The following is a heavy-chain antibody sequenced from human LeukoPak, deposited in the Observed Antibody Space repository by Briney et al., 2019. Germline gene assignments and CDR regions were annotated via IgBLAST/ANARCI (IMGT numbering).Heavy chain of an antibody. CDR3: ARDSLYDSSGYSPKFDY. V-gene: IGHV3-7*01. CDR1: GFTFSSYW. Sequence: GGSLRLSCAASGFTFSSYWMSWVRQAPGKGLEWVANIKQDGSEKYYVDSAKGRFTISRDNAKNSLYLQMNSLRAEDTAVYYCARDSLYDSSGYSPKFDYWGQGTLVTVSS. D-gene: IGHD3-22*01. CDR2: IKQDGSEK. J-gene: IGHJ4*02.